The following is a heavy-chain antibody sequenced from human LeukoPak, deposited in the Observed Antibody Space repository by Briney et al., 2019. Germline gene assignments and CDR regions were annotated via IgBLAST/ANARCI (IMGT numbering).Heavy chain of an antibody. J-gene: IGHJ4*02. CDR1: GYTFTGYY. CDR2: INPNSGGT. CDR3: ARAPSIRVITNFDY. Sequence: ASVKVSCKASGYTFTGYYMHWVRQAPGQGLEWMGWINPNSGGTNSAQKFQGRVTMTRDTSISTAYMELSRLRSDDTAVYYCARAPSIRVITNFDYWGQGTLVTVSS. V-gene: IGHV1-2*02. D-gene: IGHD3-16*02.